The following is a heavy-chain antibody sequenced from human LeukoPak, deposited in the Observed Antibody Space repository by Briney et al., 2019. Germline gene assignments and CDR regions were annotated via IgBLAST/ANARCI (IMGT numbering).Heavy chain of an antibody. Sequence: SVRVSCTASGFTFTSSAMQWVRQARGQGLEWIGWIFVGGGNTNYAQKFQERVTITRDMSTSTAYMELSSLRSEDTAVYYCAAGLYYDILTGYFSNWFDPWGQGTLVTVSS. J-gene: IGHJ5*02. D-gene: IGHD3-9*01. V-gene: IGHV1-58*02. CDR1: GFTFTSSA. CDR2: IFVGGGNT. CDR3: AAGLYYDILTGYFSNWFDP.